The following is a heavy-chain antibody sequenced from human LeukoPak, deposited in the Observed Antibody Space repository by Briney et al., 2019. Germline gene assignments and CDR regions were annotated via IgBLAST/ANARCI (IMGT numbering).Heavy chain of an antibody. J-gene: IGHJ6*04. V-gene: IGHV1-24*01. Sequence: GASVKVSCKVSGYTLTELSMHWVRQAPGKGLEGMGGFDPEDGERIYAQKFQGRVTMTEDTSTDTAYMELSSLRSEDTAVYYCATAGIGHYYGSGSYLDVWGKGTTVTISS. CDR2: FDPEDGER. CDR3: ATAGIGHYYGSGSYLDV. CDR1: GYTLTELS. D-gene: IGHD3-10*01.